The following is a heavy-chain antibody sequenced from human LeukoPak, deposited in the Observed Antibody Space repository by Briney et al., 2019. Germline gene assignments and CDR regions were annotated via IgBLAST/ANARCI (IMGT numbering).Heavy chain of an antibody. CDR3: ARPHSTFFDQDAAYYFDY. CDR2: INHSGCT. D-gene: IGHD3-9*01. Sequence: SETLSLTCAVYGGSFSGYYWSWIRQPPGKGLEWIGEINHSGCTNYNPSLESRVTISADTSKNHFSLKLSSVTAADTAMYYCARPHSTFFDQDAAYYFDYWGQGTLVTVSS. J-gene: IGHJ4*02. V-gene: IGHV4-34*01. CDR1: GGSFSGYY.